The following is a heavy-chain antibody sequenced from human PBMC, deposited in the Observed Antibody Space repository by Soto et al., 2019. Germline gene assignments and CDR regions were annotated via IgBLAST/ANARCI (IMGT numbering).Heavy chain of an antibody. CDR3: ARGPFPGIAAAYYYYYYMDV. CDR2: ISSSSSTI. Sequence: GGSLRLSCAASGFTFSSYAMSWVRQAPGKGLEWVSYISSSSSTIYYADSVKGRFTISRDNAKNSLYLQMNSLRAEDTAVYYCARGPFPGIAAAYYYYYYMDVWGKGTTVTVSS. J-gene: IGHJ6*03. CDR1: GFTFSSYA. D-gene: IGHD6-13*01. V-gene: IGHV3-48*01.